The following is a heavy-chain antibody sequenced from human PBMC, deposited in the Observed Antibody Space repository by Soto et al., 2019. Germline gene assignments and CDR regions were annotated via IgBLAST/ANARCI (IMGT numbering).Heavy chain of an antibody. CDR1: GGSFSGYY. CDR2: INHSGST. D-gene: IGHD2-2*01. Sequence: SETLSLTCAVYGGSFSGYYWSWIRQPPGKGLEWIGEINHSGSTNYNPSLKSRVTISVDTSKNQFSLKLSSVTAADTAVYYCARRALRVVPAAISSDWFDPWGQGTLVTVSS. V-gene: IGHV4-34*01. CDR3: ARRALRVVPAAISSDWFDP. J-gene: IGHJ5*02.